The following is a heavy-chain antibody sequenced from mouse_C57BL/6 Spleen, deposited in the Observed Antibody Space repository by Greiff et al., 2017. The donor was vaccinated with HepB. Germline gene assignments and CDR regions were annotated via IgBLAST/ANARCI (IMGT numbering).Heavy chain of an antibody. Sequence: QVQLQQSGPGLVQPSQSLSITCTVSGFSLTSYGVHWVRQSPGKGLEWLGVIWSGGSTDYNAAFISRLSISKDNSKSQVFFKMNSLQADDTAIYYCARNDWEGFAYWGQGTLVTVSA. V-gene: IGHV2-2*01. CDR3: ARNDWEGFAY. CDR1: GFSLTSYG. D-gene: IGHD4-1*01. CDR2: IWSGGST. J-gene: IGHJ3*01.